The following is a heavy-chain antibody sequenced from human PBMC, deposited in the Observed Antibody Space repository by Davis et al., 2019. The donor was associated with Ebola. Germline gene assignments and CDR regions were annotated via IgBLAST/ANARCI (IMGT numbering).Heavy chain of an antibody. CDR1: GGSINSYY. Sequence: SETLSLTCTVSGGSINSYYWSWIRQPPGKGLEWIGYIYYSGSTNYNPSLKSRVTISVDTSKNQFSLKLSSVTAADTAVYYCASRVEEYCTGGVCYTDYWGQGTLVTVSS. CDR2: IYYSGST. CDR3: ASRVEEYCTGGVCYTDY. D-gene: IGHD2-8*02. V-gene: IGHV4-59*08. J-gene: IGHJ4*02.